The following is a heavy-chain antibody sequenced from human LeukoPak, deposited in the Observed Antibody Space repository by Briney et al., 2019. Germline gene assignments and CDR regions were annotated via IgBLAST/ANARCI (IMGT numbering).Heavy chain of an antibody. V-gene: IGHV3-33*06. Sequence: PGRSLRLSCAASGFTFSSYGMHWVRQAPGKGLEWVAVIWYDGSNKYYADSVNGRFTISRDNSKNTLYLQMTSLRAEDTAVYYCAKTGYSNSSGPFDYYYYYMDVWGKGTTVTVSS. CDR3: AKTGYSNSSGPFDYYYYYMDV. D-gene: IGHD6-6*01. CDR1: GFTFSSYG. CDR2: IWYDGSNK. J-gene: IGHJ6*03.